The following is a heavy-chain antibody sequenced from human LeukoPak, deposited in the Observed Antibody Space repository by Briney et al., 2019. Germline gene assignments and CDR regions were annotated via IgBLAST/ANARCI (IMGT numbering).Heavy chain of an antibody. V-gene: IGHV3-21*01. CDR2: ITSSSTYI. J-gene: IGHJ6*04. CDR3: AELGITMIGGV. D-gene: IGHD3-10*02. CDR1: SFTFSDYN. Sequence: GGSLRLSCAASSFTFSDYNMNWVRQAPGKGLEWVSSITSSSTYIYYADSVKGRFTISRDNAKNSLYLEMNSPRVDDTAVYYCAELGITMIGGVWGKGTTVTISS.